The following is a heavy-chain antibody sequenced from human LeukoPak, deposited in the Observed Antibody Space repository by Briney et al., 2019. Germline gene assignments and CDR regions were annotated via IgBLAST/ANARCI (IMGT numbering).Heavy chain of an antibody. Sequence: PETLSLTCTVSGGSISSGGYYWSWIRQHPGKGLEWIGYIYYSGSTNYNPSLKSRVTISVDTSKNQFSLKLSSVTAADTAVYYCARDGYSYGYWAGYGMDVWGQGTTVTVSS. V-gene: IGHV4-61*08. CDR1: GGSISSGGYY. D-gene: IGHD5-18*01. CDR2: IYYSGST. CDR3: ARDGYSYGYWAGYGMDV. J-gene: IGHJ6*02.